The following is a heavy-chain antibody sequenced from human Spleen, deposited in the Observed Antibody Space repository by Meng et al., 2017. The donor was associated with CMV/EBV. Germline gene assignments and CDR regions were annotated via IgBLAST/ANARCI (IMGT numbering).Heavy chain of an antibody. D-gene: IGHD2-2*01. Sequence: SVKVSYKASGGTFSSYTISWVRQAPGQGLEWMGRIIPILGIANYAQKFQGRVTITADKSTSTAYMELSSLRSEDTAVYYCAREARVRYQLLRAYYYGMDVWGQGTTVTVSS. CDR3: AREARVRYQLLRAYYYGMDV. CDR1: GGTFSSYT. J-gene: IGHJ6*02. CDR2: IIPILGIA. V-gene: IGHV1-69*04.